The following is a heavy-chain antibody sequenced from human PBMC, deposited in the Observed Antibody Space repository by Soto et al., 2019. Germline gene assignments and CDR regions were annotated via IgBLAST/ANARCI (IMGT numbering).Heavy chain of an antibody. J-gene: IGHJ6*02. V-gene: IGHV3-11*05. Sequence: GGSLRLSCAASGFTFSDYYMSWIRQAPGKGLEWVSYITSSSSYTNYADSVKGRFTISRDNAKNSLYLKMNSLRAEDTAVYYCARGHRYGMDVWGQGTTVTVSS. CDR2: ITSSSSYT. CDR3: ARGHRYGMDV. CDR1: GFTFSDYY.